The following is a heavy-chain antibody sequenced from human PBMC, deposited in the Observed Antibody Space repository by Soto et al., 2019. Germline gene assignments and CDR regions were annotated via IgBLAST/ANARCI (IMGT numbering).Heavy chain of an antibody. CDR1: GYTFTTYA. CDR3: ARGVKGGYSSGWYYFDY. CDR2: INAGNGNT. V-gene: IGHV1-3*01. Sequence: ASLKVSCKASGYTFTTYAMHCVRQAPRQSLEWMGWINAGNGNTKYSQKFQGRVTITRDTSASTAYMELSSPRSEDTAVYYCARGVKGGYSSGWYYFDYWGQGTLVTVSS. J-gene: IGHJ4*02. D-gene: IGHD6-19*01.